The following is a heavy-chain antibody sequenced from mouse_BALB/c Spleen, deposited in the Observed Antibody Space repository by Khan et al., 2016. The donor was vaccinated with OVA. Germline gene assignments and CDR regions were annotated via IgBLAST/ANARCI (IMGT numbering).Heavy chain of an antibody. CDR3: ARSAYGNFAY. CDR2: ISSDGYYT. D-gene: IGHD2-1*01. CDR1: GFTFSSYA. V-gene: IGHV5-9-3*01. Sequence: EVQLVESGGGLVKPGGSLKLSCAASGFTFSSYAMSWVRQTPDKRLEWVATISSDGYYTYYPDNVTGRFTISRDNAKNTLYLQMSSLRSEDTAMYYCARSAYGNFAYWGQGTLVTVSA. J-gene: IGHJ3*01.